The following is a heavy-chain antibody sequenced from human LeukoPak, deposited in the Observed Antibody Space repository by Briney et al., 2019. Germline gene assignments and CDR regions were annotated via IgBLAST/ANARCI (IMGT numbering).Heavy chain of an antibody. Sequence: ASVKVSCKASGYTFTSYYMHWVRQAPGQGLEWMGIINPSGGSTSYAQKFQGRVTITRNTSISTAYMELSSLRSEDTAVYYCARGSSLWYDFWSGYPYYYYMDVWGKGTTVTVSS. D-gene: IGHD3-3*01. CDR1: GYTFTSYY. J-gene: IGHJ6*03. CDR3: ARGSSLWYDFWSGYPYYYYMDV. CDR2: INPSGGST. V-gene: IGHV1-46*01.